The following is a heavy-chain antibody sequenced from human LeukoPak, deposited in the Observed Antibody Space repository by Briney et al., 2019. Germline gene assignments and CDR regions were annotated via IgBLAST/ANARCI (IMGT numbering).Heavy chain of an antibody. J-gene: IGHJ4*02. CDR2: INHSAST. CDR3: ARRYGGFGY. Sequence: PSETLSLTCAVYGGSFSGYYWSWIRQSPGKGLEWIGEINHSASTNCNPSLKSRLTISVDTSKNQFSLKLSSVTAADTAVYYCARRYGGFGYWGQGTLVTVSS. D-gene: IGHD3-10*01. V-gene: IGHV4-34*01. CDR1: GGSFSGYY.